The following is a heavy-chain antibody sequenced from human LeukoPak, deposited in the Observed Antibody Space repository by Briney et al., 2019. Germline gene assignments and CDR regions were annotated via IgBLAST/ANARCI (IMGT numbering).Heavy chain of an antibody. J-gene: IGHJ6*02. CDR3: ARDSPYYDFWSGYYSSYYYYYGMDV. Sequence: ASVKVSCKASGYTFTSYGINWVRQATGQGLEWMGWMNPNSGNTGYAQKFQGRVTMTRNTPISTAYMELSSLRSEDTAVYYCARDSPYYDFWSGYYSSYYYYYGMDVWGQGTTVTVSS. V-gene: IGHV1-8*01. CDR1: GYTFTSYG. CDR2: MNPNSGNT. D-gene: IGHD3-3*01.